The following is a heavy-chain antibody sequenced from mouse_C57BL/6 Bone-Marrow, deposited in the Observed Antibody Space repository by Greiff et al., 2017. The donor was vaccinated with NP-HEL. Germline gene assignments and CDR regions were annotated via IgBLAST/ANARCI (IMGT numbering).Heavy chain of an antibody. CDR1: GFNIKDYY. D-gene: IGHD1-1*01. CDR2: IDPEDGET. V-gene: IGHV14-2*01. J-gene: IGHJ4*01. Sequence: EVQLQQSGAELVKPGASVKLSCTASGFNIKDYYMHWVKQRTEQGLEWIGRIDPEDGETKYAPKFQGKATLTADTSSNTAYLQLSSLTSEDTAVYYCARNWITTVVATDAMDYWGQGTSVTVSS. CDR3: ARNWITTVVATDAMDY.